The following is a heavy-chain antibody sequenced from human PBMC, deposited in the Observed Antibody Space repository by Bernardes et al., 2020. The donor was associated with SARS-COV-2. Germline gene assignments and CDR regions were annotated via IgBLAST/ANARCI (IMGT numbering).Heavy chain of an antibody. D-gene: IGHD2-15*01. V-gene: IGHV3-23*01. Sequence: GGSLRLSCAASGFTFNNYAMSWVRQAPGKGLEWVSAIRGSGTNTYYADSVKGRFTISRDNSKNTLYLQMNSLRAEDTAIYYCAKSVVGYCSGGRCYWRYFDLWGRGTLVTVSS. CDR1: GFTFNNYA. J-gene: IGHJ2*01. CDR2: IRGSGTNT. CDR3: AKSVVGYCSGGRCYWRYFDL.